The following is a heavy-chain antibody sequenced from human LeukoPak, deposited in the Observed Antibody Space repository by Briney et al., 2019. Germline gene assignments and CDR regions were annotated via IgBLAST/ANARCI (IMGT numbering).Heavy chain of an antibody. CDR2: ISAYNGNT. Sequence: ASVKVSCKASGYTFTSYGISWVRQAPGQGLEWMGWISAYNGNTNYAQKLQGRVTMTTDTSTSTAYMELRSLRSDDTAVYYCARFTVATGIVVVPAAPWDDAFDIWGQGTMVTVSS. CDR3: ARFTVATGIVVVPAAPWDDAFDI. D-gene: IGHD2-2*01. V-gene: IGHV1-18*01. CDR1: GYTFTSYG. J-gene: IGHJ3*02.